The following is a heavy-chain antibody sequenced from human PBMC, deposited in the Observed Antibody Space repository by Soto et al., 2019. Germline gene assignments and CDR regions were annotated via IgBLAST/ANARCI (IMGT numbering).Heavy chain of an antibody. V-gene: IGHV3-53*01. Sequence: GGSLRLSCAASGFTVSSNYMSWVRQAPGKGLEWVSVIYSGGSTYYADSVKGRFTISRDNSKNTLYLQMNSLRAEDTAVYYCASCSGGSCQLKYWGQGTLVTVSS. CDR3: ASCSGGSCQLKY. D-gene: IGHD2-15*01. CDR2: IYSGGST. CDR1: GFTVSSNY. J-gene: IGHJ4*02.